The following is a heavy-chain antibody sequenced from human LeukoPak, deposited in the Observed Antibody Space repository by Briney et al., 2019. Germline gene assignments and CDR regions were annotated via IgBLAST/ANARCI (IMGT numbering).Heavy chain of an antibody. CDR3: ARDRGRNWFDS. CDR2: IKEDGSEK. CDR1: GFTFSSYW. V-gene: IGHV3-7*04. D-gene: IGHD6-25*01. J-gene: IGHJ5*01. Sequence: PGGSLRLSCAAPGFTFSSYWMSWVRQAPGKGLEWVANIKEDGSEKYYVDSVKGRFTISRDNAEKSPYLQMNSLRAEDTAVYYCARDRGRNWFDSWGQGTLVTVSS.